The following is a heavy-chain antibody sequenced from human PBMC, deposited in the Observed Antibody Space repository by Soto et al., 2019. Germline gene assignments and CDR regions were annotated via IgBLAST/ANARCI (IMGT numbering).Heavy chain of an antibody. Sequence: ASVKVSCKASGYTFTSYDINWVRQATGQGLEWMGWMNPNSGNTGYAQKFQGRVTMTRNTSISTAYMELSSLRSEDTAVYYCARVRPGYYYYYMDVWGKGTTVTVSS. CDR2: MNPNSGNT. CDR3: ARVRPGYYYYYMDV. J-gene: IGHJ6*03. CDR1: GYTFTSYD. V-gene: IGHV1-8*01.